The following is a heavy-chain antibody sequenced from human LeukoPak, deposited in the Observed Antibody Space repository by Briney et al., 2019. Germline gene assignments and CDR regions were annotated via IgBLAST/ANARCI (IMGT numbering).Heavy chain of an antibody. J-gene: IGHJ4*02. V-gene: IGHV4-61*01. D-gene: IGHD3-9*01. Sequence: PSETLSLTCAVSGASVSSGSYYWNWIRQPPGKGLEWNGYIYYSGSTNYNPSLKSRVTISVDTSKNQFSLKLSSVTAADTAVYYCARSEKLFSDYWGQGTLVTVSS. CDR2: IYYSGST. CDR3: ARSEKLFSDY. CDR1: GASVSSGSYY.